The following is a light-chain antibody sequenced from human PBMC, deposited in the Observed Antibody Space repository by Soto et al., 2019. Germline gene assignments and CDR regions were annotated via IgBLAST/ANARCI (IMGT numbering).Light chain of an antibody. J-gene: IGKJ4*01. V-gene: IGKV3-11*01. CDR2: DAS. CDR3: RQRNYRPDT. Sequence: EVLLTLSPATLCLSPGERATLSCTASQSINSYSAWQQQTPQPPPRLHIYDASNRATGIAAMCSGSASGTYSPLIISRVPAEYAVVYCRRQRNYRPDTFGEGTKVDIK. CDR1: QSINSY.